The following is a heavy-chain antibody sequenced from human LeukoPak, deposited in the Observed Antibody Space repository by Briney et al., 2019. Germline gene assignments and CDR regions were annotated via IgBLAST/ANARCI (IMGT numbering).Heavy chain of an antibody. J-gene: IGHJ4*02. D-gene: IGHD6-19*01. V-gene: IGHV6-1*01. CDR3: ARSTSGWNFDY. CDR2: TYYRSKWYS. Sequence: SQTLSLTCAISGDSVSSNSAACNWIRQSPSRGLEWLGRTYYRSKWYSDSTVSVKSRITINPDTSKNQFSLHLNSMTPEDTAVYYCARSTSGWNFDYWGQGTLVTVSS. CDR1: GDSVSSNSAA.